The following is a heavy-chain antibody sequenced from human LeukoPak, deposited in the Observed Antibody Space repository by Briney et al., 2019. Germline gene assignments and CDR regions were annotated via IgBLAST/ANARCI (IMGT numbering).Heavy chain of an antibody. Sequence: GALRLSCAASGFTFSSYAMSWVRQAPGKGLEWVSAISGSGGSTYYADSVKGRFTISRDNSKNTLYLQMNSLRAEDTAVYYCARAPDETGTTDYWGQGTLVTVSS. CDR2: ISGSGGST. D-gene: IGHD1-1*01. CDR3: ARAPDETGTTDY. CDR1: GFTFSSYA. V-gene: IGHV3-23*01. J-gene: IGHJ4*02.